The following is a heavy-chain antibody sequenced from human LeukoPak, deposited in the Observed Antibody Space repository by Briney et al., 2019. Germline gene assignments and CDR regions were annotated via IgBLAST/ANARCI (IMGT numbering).Heavy chain of an antibody. Sequence: ASVKVSCKASGYTFTGYYIHWVRQAPGQGLEWMGWVDPGRGGTNYAQNFQGRVTMTSDTSINTAYMELTRLRSNDTAMYYSARDFISMIVGDAFDMWAQGTMITVSP. D-gene: IGHD3-22*01. CDR2: VDPGRGGT. V-gene: IGHV1-2*02. CDR1: GYTFTGYY. J-gene: IGHJ3*02. CDR3: ARDFISMIVGDAFDM.